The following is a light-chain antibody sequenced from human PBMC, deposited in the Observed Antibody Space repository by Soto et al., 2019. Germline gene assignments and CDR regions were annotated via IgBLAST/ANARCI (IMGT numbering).Light chain of an antibody. CDR3: QQHHMWPLT. V-gene: IGKV3-15*01. Sequence: EMVMTQSPATLSMSPGERATLSCRASQSVSSNLAWYQQKPGQAPRLLIYGASTRAGGIPARFSGSGSGTEFTLTISSLQSEDVGVYFCQQHHMWPLTSGGGTKVDIK. J-gene: IGKJ4*01. CDR1: QSVSSN. CDR2: GAS.